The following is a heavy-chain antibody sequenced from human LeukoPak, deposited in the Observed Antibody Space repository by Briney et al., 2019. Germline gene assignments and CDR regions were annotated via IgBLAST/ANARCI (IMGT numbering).Heavy chain of an antibody. CDR3: AREAPREYYFDY. Sequence: PGGSLRLSCAASGFTFSDYYMSWIRQAPGKGLEWVSYISSSGSAIYYADSVKGRFTISRDNAKNSLYLQMNSLRAEDTAVYYCAREAPREYYFDYWGQGTLVTVSS. CDR2: ISSSGSAI. J-gene: IGHJ4*02. V-gene: IGHV3-11*01. CDR1: GFTFSDYY. D-gene: IGHD3-10*01.